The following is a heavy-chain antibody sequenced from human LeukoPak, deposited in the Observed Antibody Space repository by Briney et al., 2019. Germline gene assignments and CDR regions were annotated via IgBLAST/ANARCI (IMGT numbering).Heavy chain of an antibody. J-gene: IGHJ4*02. CDR3: ARHSTGYFDY. D-gene: IGHD3-9*01. V-gene: IGHV5-10-1*01. Sequence: GESLRISCKGSGYSFTNYWISWVRQMPGKGLEWMGRVDPSDSSSDYSPSFQGHVTISADKSINTAYLQWSSLEASDTAIYYCARHSTGYFDYWGQGTLVTVSS. CDR2: VDPSDSSS. CDR1: GYSFTNYW.